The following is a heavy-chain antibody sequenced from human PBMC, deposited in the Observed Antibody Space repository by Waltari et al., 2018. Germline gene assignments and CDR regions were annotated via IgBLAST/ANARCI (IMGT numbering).Heavy chain of an antibody. CDR1: GGSISSSSYY. V-gene: IGHV4-39*01. CDR3: AIHSPIPKPPDY. D-gene: IGHD2-2*02. J-gene: IGHJ4*02. Sequence: QLPLQESGPGLVKPSETLSLTGTVSGGSISSSSYYVGWIRHPPGKGLEWIGSIEYSGIPYYNPSLKRRVTISLDTSTNQFSLRLSSVTASDTAVYYCAIHSPIPKPPDYWGQGTLVTVSS. CDR2: IEYSGIP.